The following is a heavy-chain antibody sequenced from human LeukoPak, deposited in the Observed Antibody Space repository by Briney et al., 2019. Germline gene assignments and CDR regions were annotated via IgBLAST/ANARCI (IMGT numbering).Heavy chain of an antibody. J-gene: IGHJ4*02. CDR3: ARDRREYYYDSSGYDY. CDR2: INSDGSST. D-gene: IGHD3-22*01. V-gene: IGHV3-74*01. Sequence: GGSLRLSCAASGFTFSSYWMHWVRQAPGKGLVWVSRINSDGSSTSYADSVEGRFTISRDNAKNTLYLQMNSLRAEDTAVYYCARDRREYYYDSSGYDYWGQGTLVTVSS. CDR1: GFTFSSYW.